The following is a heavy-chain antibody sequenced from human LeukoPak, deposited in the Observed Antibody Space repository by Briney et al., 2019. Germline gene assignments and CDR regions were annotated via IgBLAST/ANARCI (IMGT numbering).Heavy chain of an antibody. CDR1: GDSMNSSSFY. V-gene: IGHV4-39*07. Sequence: SETLSLTCTVSGDSMNSSSFYWGWIRQPPGKGLEWIGSIYYSGSTYYNPSLKSRVTISVDTSKNQFSLKLSSVTAADTAVYYCFVVVVAAITPLPDYWGQGTLVTVSS. CDR2: IYYSGST. CDR3: FVVVVAAITPLPDY. J-gene: IGHJ4*02. D-gene: IGHD2-15*01.